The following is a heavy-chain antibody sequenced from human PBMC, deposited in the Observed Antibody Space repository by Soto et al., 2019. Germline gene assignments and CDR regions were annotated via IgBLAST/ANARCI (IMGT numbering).Heavy chain of an antibody. J-gene: IGHJ5*02. CDR1: GGSISSGDYY. V-gene: IGHV4-30-4*01. CDR3: ARLEIQGSWFDP. CDR2: IYYSGST. D-gene: IGHD5-18*01. Sequence: PSETLSLTCTVSGGSISSGDYYWSWIRQPPGKGLEWIGYIYYSGSTYYNPSLKSRVTISVDTSKNQFSLKLSSVTAADTAVYYCARLEIQGSWFDPWGQGTLVTVPQ.